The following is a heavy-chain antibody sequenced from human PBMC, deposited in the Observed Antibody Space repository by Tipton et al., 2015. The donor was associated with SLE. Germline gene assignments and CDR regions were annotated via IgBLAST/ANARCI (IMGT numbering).Heavy chain of an antibody. CDR1: GASVSSFC. CDR2: VCNSVST. CDR3: ATQGYYDSSFDY. J-gene: IGHJ4*02. Sequence: TLSLTCTVSGASVSSFCWNWIRQSPGKGLEWIACVCNSVSTNYDPSLKSRGTISVDTSKNQFSLKLSSVTAADTAVYYCATQGYYDSSFDYWGQGTLVTVSS. V-gene: IGHV4-59*08. D-gene: IGHD3-16*01.